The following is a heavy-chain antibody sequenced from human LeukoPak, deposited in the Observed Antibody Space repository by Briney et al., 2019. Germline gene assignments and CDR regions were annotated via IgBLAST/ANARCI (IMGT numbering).Heavy chain of an antibody. CDR2: INHSGST. Sequence: SETLSLTCAVYGGSFSGYYWSWIRQPPGKGLEWIGEINHSGSTNYNPSLKSRVTISVDTSKNQFSLKLSSVTAADTAVYYCARRRATYYYYYMDVWGKGTTVTISS. CDR3: ARRRATYYYYYMDV. CDR1: GGSFSGYY. V-gene: IGHV4-34*01. J-gene: IGHJ6*03.